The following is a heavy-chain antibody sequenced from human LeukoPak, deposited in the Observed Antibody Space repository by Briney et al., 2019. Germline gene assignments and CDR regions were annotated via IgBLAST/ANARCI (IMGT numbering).Heavy chain of an antibody. J-gene: IGHJ4*02. V-gene: IGHV3-15*01. CDR3: TTDSFGGGYDY. CDR1: GFTFSNAW. Sequence: GGSLRLSCAASGFTFSNAWMSWVRQAPGRGLEWVGRIKSKTDGGTTDYAAPVKGRFTISRDDSKNTLYLQMNSLKTEDTAVYYCTTDSFGGGYDYWGQGTLVTVSS. D-gene: IGHD3-16*01. CDR2: IKSKTDGGTT.